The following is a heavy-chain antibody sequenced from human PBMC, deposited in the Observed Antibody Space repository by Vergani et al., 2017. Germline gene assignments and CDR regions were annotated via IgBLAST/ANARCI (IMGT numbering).Heavy chain of an antibody. J-gene: IGHJ3*02. CDR3: ARANYYYDSSGLSVGXFDI. CDR1: GGTFSSYA. Sequence: QVQLVQSGAEVKKPGSSVKVSCKASGGTFSSYAISWVRQAPGQGLEWMGGIIPIFGTANYAQKFQGRVTITADESTSTAYMELSSLRSEDTAVYYCARANYYYDSSGLSVGXFDIWGQGTMVTVSS. CDR2: IIPIFGTA. D-gene: IGHD3-22*01. V-gene: IGHV1-69*01.